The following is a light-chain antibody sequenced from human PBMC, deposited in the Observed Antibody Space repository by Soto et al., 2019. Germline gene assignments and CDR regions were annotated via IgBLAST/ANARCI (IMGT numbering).Light chain of an antibody. CDR1: QSVSSN. V-gene: IGKV3-15*01. CDR2: GAS. J-gene: IGKJ4*01. CDR3: QQYNNWPLT. Sequence: EIVMTQSPATLTVSPGERATLSCRASQSVSSNLGWYQQKRGQAPRLLIYGASTRATGIPARFSGSGSGTEFTLTISSLQSEDFAVYYCQQYNNWPLTFGGGTKVEIK.